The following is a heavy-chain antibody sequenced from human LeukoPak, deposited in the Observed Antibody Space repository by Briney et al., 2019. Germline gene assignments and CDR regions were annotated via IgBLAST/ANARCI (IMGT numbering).Heavy chain of an antibody. CDR2: IHFDGNVK. CDR1: GFTFSTSA. Sequence: GGSLRLSCAASGFTFSTSAMHWVRQAPGKGLEWVSLIHFDGNVKNYADSVKGRFTISRDNAKKLLYLQMDSLRVEDTAVYYCARVGPPYYYYYMDVWGEGTTVTVSS. J-gene: IGHJ6*03. CDR3: ARVGPPYYYYYMDV. V-gene: IGHV3-30*02.